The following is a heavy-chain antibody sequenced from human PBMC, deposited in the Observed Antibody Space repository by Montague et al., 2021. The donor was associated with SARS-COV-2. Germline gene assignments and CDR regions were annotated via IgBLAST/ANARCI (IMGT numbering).Heavy chain of an antibody. CDR1: GFTFGGYT. D-gene: IGHD6-6*01. J-gene: IGHJ4*02. CDR2: ISCNSDSI. V-gene: IGHV3-9*01. CDR3: AKAIEYTSSCYLDY. Sequence: SLRLSCAASGFTFGGYTMRWVRQAPGKGLEWVSSISCNSDSIDYADSVKGRFTISRDNAKNSLYLQMNSLRAEDTALYYCAKAIEYTSSCYLDYWGQGTLVTVSS.